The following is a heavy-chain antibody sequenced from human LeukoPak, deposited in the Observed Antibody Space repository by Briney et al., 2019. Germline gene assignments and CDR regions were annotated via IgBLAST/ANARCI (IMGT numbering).Heavy chain of an antibody. D-gene: IGHD3-16*01. J-gene: IGHJ4*02. CDR1: GFTFSSYA. CDR2: IKQDGSEK. Sequence: GRSLRLSCAASGFTFSSYAMHWVRQAPGKGLEWVANIKQDGSEKYYVDSVKGRSTISRDNAKNSLYLQMNSLRAEDTALYYCASGRQLGYWGQGTLVTASS. V-gene: IGHV3-7*01. CDR3: ASGRQLGY.